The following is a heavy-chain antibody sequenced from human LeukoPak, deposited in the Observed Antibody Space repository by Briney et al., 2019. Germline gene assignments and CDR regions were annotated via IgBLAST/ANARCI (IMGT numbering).Heavy chain of an antibody. CDR2: ISSSSSTI. J-gene: IGHJ4*02. Sequence: GGSLRLSCAASGFTFSSYNMNSVRQAPGKGLEWVSYISSSSSTIYYADSVKGRFTISRDNAKNSLYLQMNSLRDEDTAVYYCAREYSSSSGSVSDYWGQGTLVTVSS. CDR3: AREYSSSSGSVSDY. V-gene: IGHV3-48*02. D-gene: IGHD6-6*01. CDR1: GFTFSSYN.